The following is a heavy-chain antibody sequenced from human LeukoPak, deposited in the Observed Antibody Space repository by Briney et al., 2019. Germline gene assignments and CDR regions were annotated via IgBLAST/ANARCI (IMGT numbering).Heavy chain of an antibody. J-gene: IGHJ3*02. CDR2: ISNSGST. V-gene: IGHV4-59*11. D-gene: IGHD2/OR15-2a*01. CDR3: ARGRVIGSGAFDI. Sequence: SETLSLTCTVSGGSISSHYWSWIRQPPGKGLEWIGYISNSGSTNYNPSLKSRVTTSLDTSKNQFSLKLSSVTAADTAVYYCARGRVIGSGAFDIWGQGTILTVSS. CDR1: GGSISSHY.